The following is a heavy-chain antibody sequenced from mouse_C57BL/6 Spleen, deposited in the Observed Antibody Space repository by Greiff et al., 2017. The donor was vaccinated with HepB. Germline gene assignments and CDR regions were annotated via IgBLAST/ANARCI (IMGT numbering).Heavy chain of an antibody. Sequence: QVQLKESGPGLVQPSQSLSITCTVSGFSLTSYGVHWVRQSPGKGLEWLGVIWSAGSTDYNAAFISRLSISKDNSKSQVFFKMNSLQADDTAIYYCARREILPYDYAMDYWGQGTSVTVSS. CDR2: IWSAGST. J-gene: IGHJ4*01. CDR3: ARREILPYDYAMDY. CDR1: GFSLTSYG. D-gene: IGHD1-1*01. V-gene: IGHV2-2*01.